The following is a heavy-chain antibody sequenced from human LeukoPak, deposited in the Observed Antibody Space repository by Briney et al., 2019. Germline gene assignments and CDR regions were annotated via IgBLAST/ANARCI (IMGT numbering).Heavy chain of an antibody. D-gene: IGHD5-18*01. J-gene: IGHJ5*02. Sequence: SETLSLTCSVSDGSISGSDNYWCWVRQSPGKGLEWIGSVRYSGSTFYNPSLFSRVTISVDTSRNQFSLKLDSVTSAGTAVYYCATTTYSDAWGNWFDPWGQGALVTVS. CDR3: ATTTYSDAWGNWFDP. V-gene: IGHV4-39*01. CDR1: DGSISGSDNY. CDR2: VRYSGST.